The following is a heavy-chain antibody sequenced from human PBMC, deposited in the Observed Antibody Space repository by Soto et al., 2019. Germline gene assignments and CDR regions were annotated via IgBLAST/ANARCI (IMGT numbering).Heavy chain of an antibody. CDR2: ISGSGRST. V-gene: IGHV3-23*01. CDR1: GFTFSSYA. J-gene: IGHJ4*02. Sequence: EVQLLQSGGGLAQPGGSLRLSCAASGFTFSSYAMSWVRQAPGKGLEWVSVISGSGRSTFYADSVKGRFPISRDDSNNTLFLQMNTLRAEDTAIYYCAKSHFPIAASRQPLFDHWGQGALVTVSS. CDR3: AKSHFPIAASRQPLFDH. D-gene: IGHD6-13*01.